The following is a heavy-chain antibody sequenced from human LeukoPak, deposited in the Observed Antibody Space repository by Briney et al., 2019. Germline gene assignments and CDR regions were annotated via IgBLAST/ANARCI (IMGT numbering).Heavy chain of an antibody. D-gene: IGHD3-3*01. CDR3: AKSLRFLEWLLRENFDY. J-gene: IGHJ4*02. V-gene: IGHV3-23*01. CDR1: GFTFSSYA. CDR2: ISGSGGST. Sequence: GGSLRLSCAASGFTFSSYAMSWVRQAPGKGLEWVSAISGSGGSTYYADSVKGRFAISRDNSKNTLYLQMNSLRAEDTAVYYCAKSLRFLEWLLRENFDYWGQGTLVTVSS.